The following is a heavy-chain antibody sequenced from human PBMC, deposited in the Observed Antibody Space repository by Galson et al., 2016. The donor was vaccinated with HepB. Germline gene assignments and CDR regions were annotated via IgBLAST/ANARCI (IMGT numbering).Heavy chain of an antibody. D-gene: IGHD3-22*01. CDR2: INYSGRS. V-gene: IGHV4-39*01. CDR3: ARHGTSPPGEPYYDSSGYHEFDY. J-gene: IGHJ4*02. Sequence: SETLSLTCSVSGGSISSSSYYWGWIRQPPGKGLEWIGSINYSGRSFYNPSLKSRVTISVDTSKNQFSLNLSSVTAASTAVYYCARHGTSPPGEPYYDSSGYHEFDYWGRGTLVTVSS. CDR1: GGSISSSSYY.